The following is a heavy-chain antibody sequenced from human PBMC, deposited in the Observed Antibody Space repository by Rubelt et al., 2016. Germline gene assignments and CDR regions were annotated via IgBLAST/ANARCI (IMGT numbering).Heavy chain of an antibody. CDR3: ARRVYGSSSARWFDP. CDR2: VFYTGST. CDR1: GGSISSSSYY. Sequence: QLQLQESGPGLVKPSETLSLTCTVSGGSISSSSYYWGWIRQPPGKGLEWIGYVFYTGSTNYNPSLKVRVTISVATSKKQFSLKRSSVTAADTAVYYCARRVYGSSSARWFDPWGQGTLVTVSS. J-gene: IGHJ5*02. D-gene: IGHD3-10*01. V-gene: IGHV4-39*01.